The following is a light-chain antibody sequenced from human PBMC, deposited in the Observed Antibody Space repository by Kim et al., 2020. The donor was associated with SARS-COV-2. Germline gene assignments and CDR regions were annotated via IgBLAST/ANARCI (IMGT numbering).Light chain of an antibody. CDR3: SSYTTSTTRV. CDR2: DVG. CDR1: SSDVGGYNY. J-gene: IGLJ3*02. V-gene: IGLV2-14*03. Sequence: QSALTQPASVSGSPGQSITISCSGSSSDVGGYNYVSWYQQHQGKAPKLIIYDVGTRPSGVSYRFSGSKSGNTASLTISGLQTEDEADYYCSSYTTSTTRVFVGGTQLTVL.